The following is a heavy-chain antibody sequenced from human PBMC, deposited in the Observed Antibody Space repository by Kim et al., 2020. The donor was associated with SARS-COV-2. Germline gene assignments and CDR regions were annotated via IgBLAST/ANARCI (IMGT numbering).Heavy chain of an antibody. CDR2: VRNKPKSYTT. J-gene: IGHJ6*02. V-gene: IGHV3-72*01. CDR1: GFTFGDHY. Sequence: GGSLRLSCAASGFTFGDHYMDWVRQAPGKGLAWVGRVRNKPKSYTTEYAASVKGRFTISRDDSKNSLYLQMTSLETEYTAVYFCARGATSLYNYYYGLDVWGQGTTVIVSS. D-gene: IGHD5-12*01. CDR3: ARGATSLYNYYYGLDV.